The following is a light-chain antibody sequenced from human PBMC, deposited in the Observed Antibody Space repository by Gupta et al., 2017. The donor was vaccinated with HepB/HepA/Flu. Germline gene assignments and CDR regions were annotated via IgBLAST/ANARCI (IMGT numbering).Light chain of an antibody. J-gene: IGKJ1*01. CDR3: QQGHSAPRT. CDR2: AAS. Sequence: DIQMTQSPSSLSASVGDRVTITCRASQSISTYLNWYQQKPGKAPKLLIYAASSVQSGVPSRFSGSGSGTDFTLSISRRQPEDFATYYCQQGHSAPRTFGQGTKVVIK. CDR1: QSISTY. V-gene: IGKV1-39*01.